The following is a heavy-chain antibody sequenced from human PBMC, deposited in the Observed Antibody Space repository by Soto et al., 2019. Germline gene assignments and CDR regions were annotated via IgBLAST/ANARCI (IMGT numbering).Heavy chain of an antibody. Sequence: GSLRLSCAASGFTFSNFAMNWVRQAPGKGLEWVSGIIGSGDTTYYADSVKGRFTISRDKSKTTLYLRMNSLRAEDTAIYYCAKHGGYSFGPGDYYGMDIWGQGTTVTVSS. CDR1: GFTFSNFA. J-gene: IGHJ6*02. V-gene: IGHV3-23*01. CDR2: IIGSGDTT. CDR3: AKHGGYSFGPGDYYGMDI. D-gene: IGHD5-18*01.